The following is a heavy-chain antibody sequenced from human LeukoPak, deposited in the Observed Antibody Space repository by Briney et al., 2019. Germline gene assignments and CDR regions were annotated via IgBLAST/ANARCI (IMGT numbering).Heavy chain of an antibody. V-gene: IGHV1-69*04. CDR2: IIPMLEIA. D-gene: IGHD1-26*01. CDR3: ARDLVGGLGYP. CDR1: GGTFNNYA. Sequence: SVKVSCKASGGTFNNYAVSWVRQAPGQGPEWMGRIIPMLEIANYAQNFQGRVTITADKSTSTAYMELSSLRSEDTAVYYCARDLVGGLGYPWGQGTLVTVSS. J-gene: IGHJ5*02.